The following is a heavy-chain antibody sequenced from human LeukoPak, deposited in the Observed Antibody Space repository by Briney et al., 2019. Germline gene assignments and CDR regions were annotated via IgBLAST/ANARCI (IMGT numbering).Heavy chain of an antibody. CDR3: AREHGDGSGAYFDY. CDR1: GXXIXSYY. V-gene: IGHV4-59*01. Sequence: SETLSLTCTVSGXXIXSYYWSWIRQPPXXXXXWIGYIYYSGSTNYNPSLKSRVTISVDTSRNQFSLKLSSVTAADTAVYYCAREHGDGSGAYFDYWGQGTLVTVSS. D-gene: IGHD3-10*01. CDR2: IYYSGST. J-gene: IGHJ4*02.